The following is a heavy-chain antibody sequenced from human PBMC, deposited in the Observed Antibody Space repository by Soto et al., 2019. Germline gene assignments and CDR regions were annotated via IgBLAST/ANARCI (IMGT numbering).Heavy chain of an antibody. CDR1: GYTFSSYG. J-gene: IGHJ4*02. V-gene: IGHV1-18*01. CDR3: ARLEHNFGPHDY. D-gene: IGHD1-1*01. CDR2: IRVHYGYT. Sequence: QVQLAQSGAEVKKPGASVTVSCKASGYTFSSYGISWVRQAPGQGREWVGWIRVHYGYTKYATELQGRVTMTTDTSTRTAYMELRSLRSDDSAVYYCARLEHNFGPHDYWGQGTLVTVTS.